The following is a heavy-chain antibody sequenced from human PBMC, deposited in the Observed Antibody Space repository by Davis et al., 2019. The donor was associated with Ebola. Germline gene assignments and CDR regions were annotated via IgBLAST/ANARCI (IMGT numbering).Heavy chain of an antibody. CDR2: ISAYNGNT. Sequence: ASVKVSCKASGGTFSSYAISWVRQAPGHGLEWMGWISAYNGNTNYAQKLQGRVTMTTDTSTSTAYMELRSLRSDDTAVYYCAKTTYYDAFDIWGQGTMVTVSS. D-gene: IGHD4-17*01. V-gene: IGHV1-18*01. CDR1: GGTFSSYA. CDR3: AKTTYYDAFDI. J-gene: IGHJ3*02.